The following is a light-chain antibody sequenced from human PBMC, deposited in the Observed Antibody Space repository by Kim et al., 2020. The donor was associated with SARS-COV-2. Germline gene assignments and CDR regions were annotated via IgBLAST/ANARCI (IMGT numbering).Light chain of an antibody. CDR1: SLRIFY. J-gene: IGLJ3*02. CDR3: NSRDNSGNRVL. V-gene: IGLV3-19*01. Sequence: SSELTQAPAVSVALGQTVRITCQGDSLRIFYASWYQQKPGQAPVLVIYAKDNRPSGIPDRFSGSSSGDTASLTITGAQAEDEADYYCNSRDNSGNRVLFGGGTQLTVL. CDR2: AKD.